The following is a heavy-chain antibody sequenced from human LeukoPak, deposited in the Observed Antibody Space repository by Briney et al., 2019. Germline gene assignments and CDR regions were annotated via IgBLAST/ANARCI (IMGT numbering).Heavy chain of an antibody. CDR3: ARDHTMVRGVMDY. V-gene: IGHV3-21*01. CDR2: ISSSSSYI. J-gene: IGHJ4*02. CDR1: GFTFSSYS. Sequence: GGSLRLSCAASGFTFSSYSMNWVRQAPGKGLEWVSSISSSSSYIYYADSVKGRFTISRDNSKNTLYLQMNSLRAEDTAVYYCARDHTMVRGVMDYWGQGTLVTVSS. D-gene: IGHD3-10*01.